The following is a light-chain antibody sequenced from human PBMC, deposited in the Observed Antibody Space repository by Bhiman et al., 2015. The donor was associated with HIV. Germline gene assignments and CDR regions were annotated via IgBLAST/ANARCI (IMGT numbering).Light chain of an antibody. CDR2: DVT. Sequence: QSALTQPASVSGSPGESITISCTGTRSDIGNYGYVSWYQQHPGRAPKLMVYDVTKRPSRVSNRFSGSKSGSTASLTISGLQAEDEADYYCSSYSSITVYVFGSGTKVTVL. CDR3: SSYSSITVYV. V-gene: IGLV2-14*03. J-gene: IGLJ1*01. CDR1: RSDIGNYGY.